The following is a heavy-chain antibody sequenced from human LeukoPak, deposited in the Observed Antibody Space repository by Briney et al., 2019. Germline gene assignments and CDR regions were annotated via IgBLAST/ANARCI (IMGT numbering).Heavy chain of an antibody. Sequence: GGSLRLSCTASGFTFGDYAMSWFRQAPGKGLVWVGFIRSKAYGGTTEYAASVKVRITISRDESKSIAYLQMNSLKTEDTAVYYCTRDPARYYYDSSGYYYGAFDIWGQGTMVTVSS. V-gene: IGHV3-49*03. D-gene: IGHD3-22*01. CDR1: GFTFGDYA. J-gene: IGHJ3*02. CDR2: IRSKAYGGTT. CDR3: TRDPARYYYDSSGYYYGAFDI.